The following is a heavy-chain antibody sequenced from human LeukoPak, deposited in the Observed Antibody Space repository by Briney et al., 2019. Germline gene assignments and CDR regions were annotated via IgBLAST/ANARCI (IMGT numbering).Heavy chain of an antibody. CDR2: INPNSGGT. CDR1: GYTFTSYG. D-gene: IGHD1-14*01. V-gene: IGHV1-2*02. CDR3: ARPLTTSGWYFDL. Sequence: ASVKVSCKASGYTFTSYGISLVRQAPGQGLEWMGWINPNSGGTNYAQKFQDRVTMTRDTSISTAYMELSSLRSDDTAIYYCARPLTTSGWYFDLWGRGTLVTVSS. J-gene: IGHJ2*01.